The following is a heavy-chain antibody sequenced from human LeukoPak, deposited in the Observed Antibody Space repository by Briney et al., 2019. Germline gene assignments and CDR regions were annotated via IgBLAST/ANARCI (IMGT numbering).Heavy chain of an antibody. CDR2: ISGGGGST. Sequence: GGSLRLSCAASGFTFSSYGMSWVRQAPGKGLEWVSGISGGGGSTYYADSVKGRFTISRDDSKNTLYLQMNSLRAEDTAVYYCARALTRYYGSGSYYLLGDAFDIWGQGTMVTVSS. CDR3: ARALTRYYGSGSYYLLGDAFDI. J-gene: IGHJ3*02. CDR1: GFTFSSYG. D-gene: IGHD3-10*01. V-gene: IGHV3-23*01.